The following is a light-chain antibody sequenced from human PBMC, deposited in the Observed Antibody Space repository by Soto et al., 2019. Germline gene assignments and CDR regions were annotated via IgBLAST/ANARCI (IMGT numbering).Light chain of an antibody. V-gene: IGKV3-20*01. Sequence: EIVLTQSPGTLSLSPGERATLSCRASQTVSGRYLAWFQKKPGQAPRLLVYGASSRATDIPDRFSGSGSGTVFTLTISRLEPYDFAVYYCHQYVTSPWTLGQGTKVEIK. J-gene: IGKJ1*01. CDR2: GAS. CDR1: QTVSGRY. CDR3: HQYVTSPWT.